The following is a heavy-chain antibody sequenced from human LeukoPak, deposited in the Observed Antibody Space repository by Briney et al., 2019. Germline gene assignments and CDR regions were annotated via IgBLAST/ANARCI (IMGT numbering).Heavy chain of an antibody. CDR3: AREWDSKKKGIDY. V-gene: IGHV3-33*01. CDR1: GFTFSSYG. CDR2: IWYDGSNK. D-gene: IGHD1-26*01. Sequence: PGRSLRLSCAASGFTFSSYGMHLVRQAPGKGLEWVAVIWYDGSNKYYADSVKGRFTISRDNSKNTLYLQMNSLRAEDTAVYYCAREWDSKKKGIDYWGQGTLVTVSS. J-gene: IGHJ4*02.